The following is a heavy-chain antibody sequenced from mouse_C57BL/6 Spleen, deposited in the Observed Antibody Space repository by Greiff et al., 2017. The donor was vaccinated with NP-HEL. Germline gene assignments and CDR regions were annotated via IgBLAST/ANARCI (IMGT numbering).Heavy chain of an antibody. J-gene: IGHJ4*01. CDR2: IYPGSGST. V-gene: IGHV1-55*01. CDR1: GYTFTSYW. Sequence: QVQLKQPGAELVKPGASVKMSCKASGYTFTSYWITWVKQRPGQGLEWIGDIYPGSGSTNYNEKFKSKATLTVDTSSSTAYMQLSSLTSEDSAVYYCARAEFYYAMDYWGQGTSVTVSS. CDR3: ARAEFYYAMDY.